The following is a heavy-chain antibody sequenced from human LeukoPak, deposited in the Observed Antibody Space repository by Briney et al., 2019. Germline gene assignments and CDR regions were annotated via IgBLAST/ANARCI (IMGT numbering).Heavy chain of an antibody. Sequence: SETLSLTCTVPGYSISSGYYWGWIRQPPGKGLEWIASIFHSGSTYYNPSLKSRVTISVDTSKNQFSLNLNSVTAADTAVYFCARVGTVKIFDNWGQGTLVTVSS. CDR3: ARVGTVKIFDN. V-gene: IGHV4-38-2*02. D-gene: IGHD4-17*01. J-gene: IGHJ4*02. CDR1: GYSISSGYY. CDR2: IFHSGST.